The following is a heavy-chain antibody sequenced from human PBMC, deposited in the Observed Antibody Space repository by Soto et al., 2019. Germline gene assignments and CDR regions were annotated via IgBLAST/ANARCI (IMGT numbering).Heavy chain of an antibody. CDR1: GASLIGYY. Sequence: SETLSLTCTVSGASLIGYYWAWIRQPPGKGLEWIGNIFYSGSTDYNPSLKSRVTMSLDTSRSHFSLKIRSVTTADTAVYYCAGVDWGSFDYWGQGTLVTVSS. CDR3: AGVDWGSFDY. D-gene: IGHD3-9*01. J-gene: IGHJ4*02. CDR2: IFYSGST. V-gene: IGHV4-59*01.